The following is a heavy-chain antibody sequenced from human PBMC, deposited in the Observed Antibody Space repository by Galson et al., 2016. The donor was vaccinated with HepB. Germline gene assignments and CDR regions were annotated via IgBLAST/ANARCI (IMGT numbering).Heavy chain of an antibody. CDR3: ATEYVLRSLESSSYYFYGLDV. J-gene: IGHJ6*02. CDR2: INGGGGKT. Sequence: SLRLSCAASGFSFNTYGMHWVRQAPGTGLEWVSTINGGGGKTRHADSVKGRFTISRDNSKNTLYLEMNSLRADDTAIYYCATEYVLRSLESSSYYFYGLDVWGQGTTVTVSS. V-gene: IGHV3-23*01. CDR1: GFSFNTYG. D-gene: IGHD3-3*01.